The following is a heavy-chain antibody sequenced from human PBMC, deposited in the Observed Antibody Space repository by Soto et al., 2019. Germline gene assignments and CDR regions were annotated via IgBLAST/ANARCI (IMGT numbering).Heavy chain of an antibody. CDR3: AREEYSSSWFVYYGMDV. J-gene: IGHJ6*02. D-gene: IGHD6-13*01. V-gene: IGHV3-33*01. Sequence: PGGSLRLSCAASGFTFSSYGMHWVRQAPGKGLEWVAVIWYDGSNKYYADSVKGRFTISRDNSKNTLYLQMSSLRAEDTAVYYCAREEYSSSWFVYYGMDVWGQGTTVTVSS. CDR1: GFTFSSYG. CDR2: IWYDGSNK.